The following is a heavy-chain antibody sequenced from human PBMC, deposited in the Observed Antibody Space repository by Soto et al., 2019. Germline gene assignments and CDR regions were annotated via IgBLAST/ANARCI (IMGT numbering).Heavy chain of an antibody. Sequence: EVQLVESGGGLVQPGGSLRLSCEASGFTFRNYDMHWVRQGTGKGLEWVSGISAAGDPDYADSVEGRFTISRENAQNSFFLQINSPRVGDPAVYYCARTDRDFYGRDVWGQGTTVIVSS. CDR2: ISAAGDP. CDR3: ARTDRDFYGRDV. CDR1: GFTFRNYD. V-gene: IGHV3-13*05. J-gene: IGHJ6*02.